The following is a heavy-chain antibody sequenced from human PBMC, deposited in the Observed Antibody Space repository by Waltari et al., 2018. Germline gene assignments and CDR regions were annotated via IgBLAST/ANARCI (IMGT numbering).Heavy chain of an antibody. V-gene: IGHV4-39*01. CDR3: ARHWKRSGYRFDP. J-gene: IGHJ5*02. CDR2: IYYSGST. D-gene: IGHD5-12*01. CDR1: GGSISSGGYY. Sequence: QLRLQESGPGLVKPSETLSLTCTVSGGSISSGGYYWGWIRQSPGKGLEWIGSIYYSGSTYYNPTLENRVTISGDTSKNEFSLKLSSVTAADTAVYYCARHWKRSGYRFDPWGQGTLVTVSS.